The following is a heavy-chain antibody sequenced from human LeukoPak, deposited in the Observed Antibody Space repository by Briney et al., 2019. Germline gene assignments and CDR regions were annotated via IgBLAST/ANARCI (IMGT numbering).Heavy chain of an antibody. D-gene: IGHD3-10*01. CDR3: ARPPTTMVRGVITDY. J-gene: IGHJ4*02. Sequence: PGGSLRLSCAASGFTFSSYSMNWVRQAPGKGLEWVSYISSSSSTIYYADSVKGRFTISRDNAKNSLYLQMNSLRAEDTAVYYCARPPTTMVRGVITDYRGQGTLVTVSS. CDR1: GFTFSSYS. CDR2: ISSSSSTI. V-gene: IGHV3-48*01.